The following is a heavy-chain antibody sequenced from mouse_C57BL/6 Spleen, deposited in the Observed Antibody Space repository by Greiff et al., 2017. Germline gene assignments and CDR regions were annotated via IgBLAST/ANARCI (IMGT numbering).Heavy chain of an antibody. CDR2: IRSKSSNYAT. D-gene: IGHD2-4*01. Sequence: DVMLVESGGGLVQPKGSLKLSCAASGFTFNTYAMHWVRQAPGKGLEWVARIRSKSSNYATYYADSVKDRFTISRDDSQSMLYLQMNNLKTEDTAMYYCMRDYDYLYYYARDYWGQGTSVTVSS. V-gene: IGHV10-3*01. CDR3: MRDYDYLYYYARDY. CDR1: GFTFNTYA. J-gene: IGHJ4*01.